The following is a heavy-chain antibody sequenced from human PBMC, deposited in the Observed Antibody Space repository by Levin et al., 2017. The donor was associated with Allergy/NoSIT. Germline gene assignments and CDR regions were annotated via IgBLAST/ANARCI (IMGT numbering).Heavy chain of an antibody. CDR3: ASSLTNYFGSGTAFDY. CDR1: GGSISRSNYY. D-gene: IGHD3-10*01. J-gene: IGHJ4*02. Sequence: SETLSLTSTVSGGSISRSNYYWGWIRQPPGKGLEWIGTISYSGSTYYNPSLKSRVTISVDTAKNQFSLRRSYLTAADTAVFYCASSLTNYFGSGTAFDYWGQGTLVTASS. V-gene: IGHV4-39*01. CDR2: ISYSGST.